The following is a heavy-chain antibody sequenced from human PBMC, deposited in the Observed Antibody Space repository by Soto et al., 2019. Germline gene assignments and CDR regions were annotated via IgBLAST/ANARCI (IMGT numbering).Heavy chain of an antibody. Sequence: QVQLVQSGAEVKKPGSSVKVSCKASGGTFSSYAISWVRQAPGQGLEWMGGIIPIFGTANYAQQFQGRVKITAEKATSTAYMELSSLRSEDTAVYYCARDVAGTFVTPTWGQGTLVTVSS. CDR1: GGTFSSYA. V-gene: IGHV1-69*06. D-gene: IGHD6-19*01. CDR2: IIPIFGTA. J-gene: IGHJ4*02. CDR3: ARDVAGTFVTPT.